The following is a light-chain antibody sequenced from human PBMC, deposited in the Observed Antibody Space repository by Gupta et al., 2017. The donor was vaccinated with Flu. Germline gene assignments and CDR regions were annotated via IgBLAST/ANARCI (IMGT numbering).Light chain of an antibody. Sequence: EIVLTQSPGTLSLSPGERATLSCRASQAVSSSRLAWYKQKPGQAPMLLIYGASNRATGIPDRFSGSGSGTDFTLIISRLEPEDFAVYYCQQFGSSPLYSFGQGTRLEIK. CDR3: QQFGSSPLYS. V-gene: IGKV3-20*01. CDR2: GAS. CDR1: QAVSSSR. J-gene: IGKJ2*03.